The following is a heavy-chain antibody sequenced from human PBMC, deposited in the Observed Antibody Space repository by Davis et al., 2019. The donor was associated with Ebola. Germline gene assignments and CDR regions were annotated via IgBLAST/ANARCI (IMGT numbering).Heavy chain of an antibody. Sequence: PGGSLRLSCAVSGFTFSNYWMSWVRQAPGKGLEWVAHIKEDGSVKSYVDSVKGRFTISRDNARNSLYLQINSLSAEDTAVYYSARNKLGVIGFDVWGQGTMVTVSS. CDR2: IKEDGSVK. CDR3: ARNKLGVIGFDV. J-gene: IGHJ3*01. CDR1: GFTFSNYW. D-gene: IGHD3-10*01. V-gene: IGHV3-7*03.